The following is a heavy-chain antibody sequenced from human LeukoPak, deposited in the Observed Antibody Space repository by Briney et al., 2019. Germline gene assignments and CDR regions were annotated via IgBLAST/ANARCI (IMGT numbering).Heavy chain of an antibody. D-gene: IGHD3-10*01. J-gene: IGHJ4*02. CDR3: AGSPQMYYFDY. Sequence: SETLSLTCTVSGGSISSGSYYWGWIRQPPGKGLEWIGSIYYSGSTYYNPSLKSRVTISVDTSKNQFSLKLSSVTAADTAVYYCAGSPQMYYFDYWGQGTLVTVSS. V-gene: IGHV4-39*01. CDR2: IYYSGST. CDR1: GGSISSGSYY.